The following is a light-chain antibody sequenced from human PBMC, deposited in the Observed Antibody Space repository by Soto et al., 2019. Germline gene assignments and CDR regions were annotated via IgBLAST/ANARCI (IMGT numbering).Light chain of an antibody. CDR1: SSDVGGYNY. CDR2: DVS. CDR3: SSYTTSNTRQIV. J-gene: IGLJ1*01. Sequence: LTQPASVSGSPGQSITISCTGTSSDVGGYNYVSWYQHHPGKAPKLIIFDVSNRPSGVSNPFSGSKSGNTASLTISGLQPEGEADYYCSSYTTSNTRQIVFGTGTKVTVL. V-gene: IGLV2-14*03.